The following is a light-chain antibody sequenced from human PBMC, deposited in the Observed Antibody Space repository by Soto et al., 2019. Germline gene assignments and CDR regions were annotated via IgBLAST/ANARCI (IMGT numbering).Light chain of an antibody. CDR1: QSILYYYNNKNC. CDR3: QQYCSTPYT. V-gene: IGKV4-1*01. J-gene: IGKJ5*01. Sequence: DTVMTQSPDSLAVSLGERATINCKSSQSILYYYNNKNCLAWHQQKPGQPPKVLISWASTRESGVPDRFSGSESGTDFTLTISGLQAEDVAVYYCQQYCSTPYTFGQGTRLEIK. CDR2: WAS.